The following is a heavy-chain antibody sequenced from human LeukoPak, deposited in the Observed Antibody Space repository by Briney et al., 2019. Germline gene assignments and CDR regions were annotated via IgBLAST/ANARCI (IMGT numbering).Heavy chain of an antibody. CDR2: ISYDGSNK. V-gene: IGHV3-30*18. CDR3: AKGARGYSGYDPPYYFDY. CDR1: GFTFSSYG. J-gene: IGHJ4*02. D-gene: IGHD5-12*01. Sequence: GGSLRLSCAASGFTFSSYGMHWVRQAPGKGLEWVAVISYDGSNKYYADSLKGRFTISRDNSKNTLYLQMNSLRAEDTAVYYCAKGARGYSGYDPPYYFDYWGQGTLVTVSS.